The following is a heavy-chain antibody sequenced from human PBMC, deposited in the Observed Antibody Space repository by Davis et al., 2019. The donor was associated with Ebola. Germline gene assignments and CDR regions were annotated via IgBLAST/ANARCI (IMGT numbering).Heavy chain of an antibody. CDR2: ISSSSSTI. J-gene: IGHJ4*02. Sequence: GESLKISCAASGFTFSSYSMNWVRQAPGKGLEWVSYISSSSSTIYYADSVKGRFTISRDNSKNTLYLQMNSLRAEDTAVYYCAKDVRYCSSTSCYETRDYWGQGTLVTVSS. CDR1: GFTFSSYS. D-gene: IGHD2-2*01. CDR3: AKDVRYCSSTSCYETRDY. V-gene: IGHV3-48*01.